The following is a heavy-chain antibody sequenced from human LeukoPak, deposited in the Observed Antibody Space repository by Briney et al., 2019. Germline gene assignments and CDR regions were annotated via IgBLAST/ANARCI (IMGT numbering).Heavy chain of an antibody. CDR3: ATDRNEGKYYDY. Sequence: GGSLRLSCVASGLKFRNYGMHWVRQAPGKGLEWVTFIWYDGSHQYYIDSVKGRFTVSRDNAKSTLYLQTDSLRAEDTAVYYCATDRNEGKYYDYWGQGTLVTVSS. D-gene: IGHD2/OR15-2a*01. CDR2: IWYDGSHQ. J-gene: IGHJ4*02. V-gene: IGHV3-30*02. CDR1: GLKFRNYG.